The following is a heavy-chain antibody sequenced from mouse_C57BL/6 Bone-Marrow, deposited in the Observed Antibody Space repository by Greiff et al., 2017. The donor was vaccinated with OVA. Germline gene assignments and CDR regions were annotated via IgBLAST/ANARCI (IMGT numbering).Heavy chain of an antibody. J-gene: IGHJ1*03. D-gene: IGHD1-1*01. CDR1: GYTFTSYW. V-gene: IGHV1-55*01. CDR2: IYPGSGST. CDR3: ARFSYYYYGSRNWYFDV. Sequence: QVQLQQSGAELVKPGASVKMSCKASGYTFTSYWITWVKQRPGQGLEWIGDIYPGSGSTNYNEKFKSKATLTVDTSSSTAYMQLSSLTSEDSAVYYCARFSYYYYGSRNWYFDVWGTGTTVTVSS.